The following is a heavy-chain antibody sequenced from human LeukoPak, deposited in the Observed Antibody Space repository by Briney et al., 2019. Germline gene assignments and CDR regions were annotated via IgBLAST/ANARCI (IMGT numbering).Heavy chain of an antibody. CDR1: GYTFTSYG. V-gene: IGHV1-18*01. J-gene: IGHJ4*02. CDR3: ARDQDCSSTFCYACCFDY. CDR2: ISAYNGNT. Sequence: GASVKLSCKASGYTFTSYGISWVRHAPGQGLEWMGWISAYNGNTNYAQKLQGRVTMTTDTSTSTAYMELRSPRSDDTAVYYCARDQDCSSTFCYACCFDYWVQGSLVSVSS. D-gene: IGHD2-2*01.